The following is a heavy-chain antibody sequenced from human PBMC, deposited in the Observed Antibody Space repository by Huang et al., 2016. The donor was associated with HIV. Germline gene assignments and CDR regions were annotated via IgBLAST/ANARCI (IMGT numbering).Heavy chain of an antibody. CDR2: IYIPGTT. Sequence: QVQLQESGPGPVKPSQTLSLTCTVSGDSISRGGYLWSWIRQSAGKGLEWIGSIYIPGTTSYDPPLRSRVTISVDTSKNQLSRRWTSVTAEDTAVYYCARDRITQCNGGRCYSDWSDPWGQGTLVIVSS. CDR3: ARDRITQCNGGRCYSDWSDP. CDR1: GDSISRGGYL. J-gene: IGHJ5*02. V-gene: IGHV4-30-4*08. D-gene: IGHD2-15*01.